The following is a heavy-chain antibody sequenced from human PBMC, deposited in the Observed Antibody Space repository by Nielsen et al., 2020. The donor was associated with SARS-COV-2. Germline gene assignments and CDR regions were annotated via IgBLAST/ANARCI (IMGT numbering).Heavy chain of an antibody. CDR2: ISWDGGYT. CDR1: GLNLDDYA. Sequence: GESLKISCAASGLNLDDYAMHWVRQVPGKGLEWVSLISWDGGYTSYAGSVKGRFTISRDNAKNTVYLQMNSLRDEDTAVYYCARLRDDGYYFDTGPFDHWGQGIPVTVSS. CDR3: ARLRDDGYYFDTGPFDH. J-gene: IGHJ4*02. V-gene: IGHV3-43D*03. D-gene: IGHD2/OR15-2a*01.